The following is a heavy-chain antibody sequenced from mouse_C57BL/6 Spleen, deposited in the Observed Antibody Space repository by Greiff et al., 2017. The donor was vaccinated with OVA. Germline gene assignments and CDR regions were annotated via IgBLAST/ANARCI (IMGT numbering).Heavy chain of an antibody. Sequence: DVKLQESGPELVKPGASVKISCKASGYSFTGYYMHWVKQSSEKSLEWIGEINPSTGGTSYNQKFKGKATLTVDKSSSTAYMQLKSLTSEDSAVYYCARSRGWLLLYAMDYWGQGTSVTVSS. CDR3: ARSRGWLLLYAMDY. J-gene: IGHJ4*01. CDR2: INPSTGGT. CDR1: GYSFTGYY. V-gene: IGHV1-43*01. D-gene: IGHD2-3*01.